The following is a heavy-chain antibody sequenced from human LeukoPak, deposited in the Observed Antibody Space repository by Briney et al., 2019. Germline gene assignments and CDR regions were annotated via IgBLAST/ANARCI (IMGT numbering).Heavy chain of an antibody. CDR1: GFTFSSYA. CDR3: AKEGDDFWSGYLRGNHGSLFGDY. Sequence: GGSLRLSCAASGFTFSSYAMSWVRQAPGKGLEWVSAISGSGVSTYYVDSVKGRFTISRDNSKNTLYLQMNSLRAEDTAVYYCAKEGDDFWSGYLRGNHGSLFGDYWGQGTLVTVSS. CDR2: ISGSGVST. D-gene: IGHD3-3*01. J-gene: IGHJ4*02. V-gene: IGHV3-23*01.